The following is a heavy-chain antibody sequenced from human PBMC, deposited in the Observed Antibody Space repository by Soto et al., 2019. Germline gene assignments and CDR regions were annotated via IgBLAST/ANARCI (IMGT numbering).Heavy chain of an antibody. CDR2: IYPGDSDT. Sequence: GESLKISCKGSGYSFTSYWIGWVRQMPGKGLEWMGIIYPGDSDTRYSPSFQGQVTISADKSISTAYLQWSSLKASDTAMYYCARHGVVYSSSSHYYGMDVWGQGTTVTVSS. CDR3: ARHGVVYSSSSHYYGMDV. J-gene: IGHJ6*02. V-gene: IGHV5-51*01. D-gene: IGHD6-6*01. CDR1: GYSFTSYW.